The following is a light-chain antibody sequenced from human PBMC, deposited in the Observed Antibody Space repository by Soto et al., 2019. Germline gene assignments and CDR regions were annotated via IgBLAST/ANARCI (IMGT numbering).Light chain of an antibody. V-gene: IGKV3-20*01. Sequence: EIVLTQSPGTLSLSPVERATLSCRASQSVSSYLAWYQQKPGQAPRLLIYDASNRATGIPARFSGRGSGRDFTLTISIVEPEDFAVYYCHQYGRSPRPFVQGTKV. J-gene: IGKJ1*01. CDR2: DAS. CDR3: HQYGRSPRP. CDR1: QSVSSY.